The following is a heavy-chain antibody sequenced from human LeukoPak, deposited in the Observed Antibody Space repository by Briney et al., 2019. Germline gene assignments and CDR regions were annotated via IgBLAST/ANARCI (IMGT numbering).Heavy chain of an antibody. CDR1: GGSFSGYY. J-gene: IGHJ3*02. Sequence: SETLSLTCAVYGGSFSGYYWSWIRQPPEKGLEWIGSVFYTGDTYYSPSLKSRVTLSVDTSKNHFSLRLTSVTAADAAVYYCARVLRDGHNDPFDNWGQGTLVTVSS. D-gene: IGHD5-24*01. CDR2: VFYTGDT. V-gene: IGHV4-34*12. CDR3: ARVLRDGHNDPFDN.